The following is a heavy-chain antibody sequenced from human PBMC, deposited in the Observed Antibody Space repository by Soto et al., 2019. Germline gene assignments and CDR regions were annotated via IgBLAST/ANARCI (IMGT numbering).Heavy chain of an antibody. J-gene: IGHJ4*02. CDR1: GGSISSYY. Sequence: QVQLQESGPGLVKPSETLSLTCTVSGGSISSYYWSWIRQPPGKGLEWIGYIYYSGSTNYNPSLKSRVTISVDTSKNQFSLKLSSVTAADTAVYYCARGGDTGDHVPTYFDYWGQGTLVTVSS. D-gene: IGHD3-16*01. CDR2: IYYSGST. CDR3: ARGGDTGDHVPTYFDY. V-gene: IGHV4-59*01.